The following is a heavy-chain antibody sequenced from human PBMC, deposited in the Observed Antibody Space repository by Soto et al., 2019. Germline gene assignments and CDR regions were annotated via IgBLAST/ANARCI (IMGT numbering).Heavy chain of an antibody. CDR3: ATVKYSSGWGY. Sequence: QVHLVESGGGVVQPGRSLRLSCAASGFTFSSFGMHWVRQAPGKGLEWVALISYDGSDKYYTDSVKGRFSISRDNSKNTVYLQMNSLRGEDTAVYHCATVKYSSGWGYWGQGTLVTVSS. V-gene: IGHV3-30*03. CDR1: GFTFSSFG. J-gene: IGHJ4*02. CDR2: ISYDGSDK. D-gene: IGHD6-19*01.